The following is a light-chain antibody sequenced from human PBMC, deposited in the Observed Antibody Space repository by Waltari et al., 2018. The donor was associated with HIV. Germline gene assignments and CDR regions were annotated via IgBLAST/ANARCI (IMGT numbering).Light chain of an antibody. CDR1: NIGSKG. J-gene: IGLJ1*01. CDR2: YDS. V-gene: IGLV3-21*04. CDR3: QLWDGTGDHPGV. Sequence: SYVLTQPPSVSVAPGKTARITCGGNNIGSKGVHWYQQKPGQAPVLVIYYDSHRPSGSPERSSGAKSGNTATLTISRVEVGDEADYCCQLWDGTGDHPGVFGTGTQVTVL.